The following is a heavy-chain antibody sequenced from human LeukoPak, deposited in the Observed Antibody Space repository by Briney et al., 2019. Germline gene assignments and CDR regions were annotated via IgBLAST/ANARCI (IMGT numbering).Heavy chain of an antibody. CDR1: GGSFSGYY. J-gene: IGHJ4*02. V-gene: IGHV4-34*01. CDR3: ARGQLVRGRAHDY. CDR2: INHSGST. D-gene: IGHD3-10*01. Sequence: SETLSLTCAVYGGSFSGYYWSWIRQPPGKGLEWIGEINHSGSTNYNPSLKSRVTISVDTSKNQFSLELSSVAAADTAVYYCARGQLVRGRAHDYWGQGTLVTVSS.